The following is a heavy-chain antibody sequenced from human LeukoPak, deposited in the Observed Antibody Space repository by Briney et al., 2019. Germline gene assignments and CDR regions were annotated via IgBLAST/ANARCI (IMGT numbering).Heavy chain of an antibody. Sequence: PSETLSLTCTVSGGSISSYYWSWIRQPPGKGLEWIGYIYYSGSTNYNPSLKSRVTISVDTSKNQFSLKLSSVTAADTAVYYCARWSDYGDYSSWFDPWGQGTLVTVSS. CDR2: IYYSGST. J-gene: IGHJ5*02. CDR3: ARWSDYGDYSSWFDP. V-gene: IGHV4-59*08. D-gene: IGHD4-17*01. CDR1: GGSISSYY.